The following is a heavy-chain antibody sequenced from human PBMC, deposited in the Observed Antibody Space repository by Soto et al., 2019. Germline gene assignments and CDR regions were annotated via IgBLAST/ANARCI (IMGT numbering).Heavy chain of an antibody. CDR2: IIPIFGTA. Sequence: SVKVSCKASGGTFSSYAISWVRQAPGQGLEWMGGIIPIFGTANYAQKFQGRVTITADESTSTAYMELSSLRSEDTAVYYCARDQGGLRNNWFDPWGQGTLVTVSS. V-gene: IGHV1-69*13. CDR1: GGTFSSYA. J-gene: IGHJ5*02. D-gene: IGHD4-17*01. CDR3: ARDQGGLRNNWFDP.